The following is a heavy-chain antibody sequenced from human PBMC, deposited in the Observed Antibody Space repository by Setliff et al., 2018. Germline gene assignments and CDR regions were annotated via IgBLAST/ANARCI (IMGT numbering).Heavy chain of an antibody. CDR2: INPNTGET. Sequence: ASVKVSCKTSGYTFTNFGISWVRQAPGQGLQWMGWINPNTGETDYAPRFQGRVTMTRDTSISTAYMELSSLRSDDTAVYYCARFSGHNYGSFDSWGQGTLVTVSS. CDR3: ARFSGHNYGSFDS. CDR1: GYTFTNFG. D-gene: IGHD5-18*01. J-gene: IGHJ4*02. V-gene: IGHV1-2*02.